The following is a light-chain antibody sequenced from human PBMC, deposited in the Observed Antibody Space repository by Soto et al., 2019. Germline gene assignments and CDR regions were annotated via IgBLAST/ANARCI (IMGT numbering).Light chain of an antibody. Sequence: QSALTQPASVSGSPGQSITISCTGTSSDVGGYNSVSWYQQHPGKAPKLMIYDVNNRPSGVSNRFSGSKSGNTASLTISGLQAEDEADHYCSSYTSSTTLLFGGGTKLTVL. V-gene: IGLV2-14*03. CDR3: SSYTSSTTLL. CDR2: DVN. J-gene: IGLJ2*01. CDR1: SSDVGGYNS.